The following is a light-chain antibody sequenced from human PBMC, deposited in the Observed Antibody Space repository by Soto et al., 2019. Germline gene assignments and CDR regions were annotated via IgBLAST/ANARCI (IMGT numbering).Light chain of an antibody. V-gene: IGLV2-14*01. Sequence: QSVLAQPASVSGSPGQPITISCTGTSSDVGGYNYVSWYQQHPGKAPKVMIYDVSNRPSEVSNRFSGSKSGNTASLTISGLQAEDEADYYCNSYTTSSTYVFGTGTKVTVL. CDR3: NSYTTSSTYV. CDR2: DVS. CDR1: SSDVGGYNY. J-gene: IGLJ1*01.